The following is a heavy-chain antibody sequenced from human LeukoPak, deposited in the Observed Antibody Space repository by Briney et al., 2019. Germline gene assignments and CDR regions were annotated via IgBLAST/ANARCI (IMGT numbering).Heavy chain of an antibody. Sequence: PGGSLRLSCAASGFTFSAYNMYWVRQAPAKGLQWISYCSRSSRTIYYADSVEGRFTISRDDATNALYLQMNSLRDEDSAVYYCARAAGYYAPFDNWGQGTLVTVSS. CDR2: CSRSSRTI. J-gene: IGHJ4*02. CDR1: GFTFSAYN. V-gene: IGHV3-48*02. D-gene: IGHD2-2*01. CDR3: ARAAGYYAPFDN.